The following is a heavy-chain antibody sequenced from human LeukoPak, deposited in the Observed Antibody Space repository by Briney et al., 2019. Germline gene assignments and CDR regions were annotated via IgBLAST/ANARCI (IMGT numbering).Heavy chain of an antibody. Sequence: PGGSLRLSCAASGFTFSDYYMSWVRQAPGKGLEWVANIKQDGSEKYYVDSVKGRFTISRDNAKNSLYLQMNSLRAEDTAVYYCARDSRISYWGQGTLVTVSS. J-gene: IGHJ4*02. CDR2: IKQDGSEK. V-gene: IGHV3-7*01. CDR1: GFTFSDYY. CDR3: ARDSRISY.